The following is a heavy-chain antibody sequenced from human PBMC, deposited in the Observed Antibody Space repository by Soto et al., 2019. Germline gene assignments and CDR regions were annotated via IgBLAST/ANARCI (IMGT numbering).Heavy chain of an antibody. Sequence: ASVKVSCKASGYTFATYAIHWVRQAPGQRLEWMGWINAGNGDTGHSQKFQGRITITSDTSASTAYMELSSLRSEDTAVYYCARSLSSGYSGPHWFDPWGQG. CDR1: GYTFATYA. J-gene: IGHJ5*02. CDR3: ARSLSSGYSGPHWFDP. V-gene: IGHV1-3*01. CDR2: INAGNGDT. D-gene: IGHD5-12*01.